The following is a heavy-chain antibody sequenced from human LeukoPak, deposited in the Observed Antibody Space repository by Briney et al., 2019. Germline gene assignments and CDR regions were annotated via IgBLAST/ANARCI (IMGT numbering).Heavy chain of an antibody. D-gene: IGHD6-13*01. Sequence: PGGSLRLSCAVSGFTFATYGMSWVRQAPGKGLEWVAVISYDGRHKYYADSVKGRFTISRDNSKNTLYLQMNSLRAEDTAMYYCARVPSIAAVGIRLDYWGQGTLVTVSS. J-gene: IGHJ4*02. CDR2: ISYDGRHK. CDR3: ARVPSIAAVGIRLDY. V-gene: IGHV3-30*03. CDR1: GFTFATYG.